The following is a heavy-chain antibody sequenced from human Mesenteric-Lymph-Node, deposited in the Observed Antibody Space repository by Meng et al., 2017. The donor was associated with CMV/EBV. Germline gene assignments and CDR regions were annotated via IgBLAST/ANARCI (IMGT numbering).Heavy chain of an antibody. CDR1: AYTFSNYR. CDR2: INPNSGGT. CDR3: AREYTIFGFDY. Sequence: ASVKVSCKASAYTFSNYRIAWLRQAPGQGLEWMGWINPNSGGTNYAQKFQGRVTMTRDTSISTAYMELSRLRSDDTAVYYCAREYTIFGFDYWGQGTLVTVSS. J-gene: IGHJ4*02. V-gene: IGHV1-2*02. D-gene: IGHD3-3*01.